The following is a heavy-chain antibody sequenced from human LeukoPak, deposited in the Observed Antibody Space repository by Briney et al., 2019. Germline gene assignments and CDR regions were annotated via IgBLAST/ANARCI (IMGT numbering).Heavy chain of an antibody. CDR1: GGSVSSGSYY. V-gene: IGHV4-61*01. D-gene: IGHD3-22*01. Sequence: SETLSLTCTVSGGSVSSGSYYWSWIRQPPGKGLEWIGYIYYSGSTNYNPSLKSRVIISVDTSKNQFSLKLSSVTAADTAVYYCARDSSGYQLFDYWGQGTLVTVSS. CDR3: ARDSSGYQLFDY. CDR2: IYYSGST. J-gene: IGHJ4*02.